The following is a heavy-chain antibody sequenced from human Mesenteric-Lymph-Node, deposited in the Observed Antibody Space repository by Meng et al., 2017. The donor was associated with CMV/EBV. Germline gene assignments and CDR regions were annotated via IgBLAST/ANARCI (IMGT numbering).Heavy chain of an antibody. V-gene: IGHV3-23*01. D-gene: IGHD6-13*01. CDR2: ISGSGGGT. CDR3: AKDRGSSWSPPDY. CDR1: GFTFGIYA. Sequence: CAASGFTFGIYAMRWVREAPGEGLEWVSVISGSGGGTYYADSVKGRFTISRDNSKNTLYLQMNSLRAEDTAVYYCAKDRGSSWSPPDYWGQGTLVTVSS. J-gene: IGHJ4*02.